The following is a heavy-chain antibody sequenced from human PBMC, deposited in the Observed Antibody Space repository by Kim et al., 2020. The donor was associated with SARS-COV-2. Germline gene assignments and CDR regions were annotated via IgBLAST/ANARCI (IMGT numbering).Heavy chain of an antibody. Sequence: GESLKISCKGSGYRFTTSRIGWVRQMPGKGLEWMGVINPADSATRYSPSVQGQVTISADKSITTAYLQWSSLKASDTAIYYCARLRADGYNMDYAMDVWGQGTTVTVS. CDR3: ARLRADGYNMDYAMDV. D-gene: IGHD1-1*01. CDR1: GYRFTTSR. J-gene: IGHJ6*02. V-gene: IGHV5-51*01. CDR2: INPADSAT.